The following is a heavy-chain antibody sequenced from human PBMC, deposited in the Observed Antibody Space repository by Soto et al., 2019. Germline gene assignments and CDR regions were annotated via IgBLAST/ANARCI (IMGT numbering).Heavy chain of an antibody. CDR3: ARSRGFATRFASFDL. D-gene: IGHD3-16*01. V-gene: IGHV1-69*02. CDR2: IVPLVDIA. Sequence: QVQLVQSGAEFKKPGSSVKLSCRASGGTFSSYTLNWVRQAPGQGLQWMGKIVPLVDIANYEQKLQGRVTITAEKSTNTVSMELNSLISEDTAVYYCARSRGFATRFASFDLWGPGTRVTVSS. CDR1: GGTFSSYT. J-gene: IGHJ4*02.